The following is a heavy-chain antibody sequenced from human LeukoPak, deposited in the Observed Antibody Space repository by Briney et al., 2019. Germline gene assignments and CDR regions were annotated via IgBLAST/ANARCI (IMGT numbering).Heavy chain of an antibody. CDR3: AKALWFGGTYYYYYGMDV. Sequence: PGGSLRLSCAASGFTFTGYEMNWVRQAPGKGLEWVSSISSTGSTMYYADSVKGRFTISRDNAKNSLYLQMNSLRAEDTAVYYCAKALWFGGTYYYYYGMDVWGQGTTVTVSS. CDR1: GFTFTGYE. D-gene: IGHD3-10*01. V-gene: IGHV3-48*03. CDR2: ISSTGSTM. J-gene: IGHJ6*02.